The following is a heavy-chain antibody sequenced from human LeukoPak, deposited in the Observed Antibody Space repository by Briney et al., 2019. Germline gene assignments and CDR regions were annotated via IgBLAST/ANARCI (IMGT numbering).Heavy chain of an antibody. CDR2: ISAYNGNT. D-gene: IGHD3-22*01. Sequence: ASVKVSCKAAGYTFTSYGISWVRQAPGQGLEWMGWISAYNGNTNYAQKLQGRVTMTTDTSTSTAYMELRSLRSDDTAVYYCARVRRITMIVVVNDAFDIWGQGTMVTVSS. CDR3: ARVRRITMIVVVNDAFDI. V-gene: IGHV1-18*01. J-gene: IGHJ3*02. CDR1: GYTFTSYG.